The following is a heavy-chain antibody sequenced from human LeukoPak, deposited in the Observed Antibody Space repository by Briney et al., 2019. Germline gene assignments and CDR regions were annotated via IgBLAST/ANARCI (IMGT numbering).Heavy chain of an antibody. CDR3: ARDWDGSGWSFDY. V-gene: IGHV3-7*01. Sequence: GGSLRLPCAASGFTFSNYWMSWVRQAPGKGLEWVANIKTDGSEKSYVDSVKGRFTISRDNVKNSLFLQMNSLRAEDTAIYFCARDWDGSGWSFDYWGQGTLVTVSS. D-gene: IGHD6-19*01. CDR2: IKTDGSEK. CDR1: GFTFSNYW. J-gene: IGHJ4*02.